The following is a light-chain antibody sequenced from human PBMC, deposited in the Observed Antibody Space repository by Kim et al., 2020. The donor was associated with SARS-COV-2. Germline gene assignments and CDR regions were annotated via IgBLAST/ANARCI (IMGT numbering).Light chain of an antibody. CDR1: QGIGTR. CDR3: QQSFSTPWLS. Sequence: IQMTQSPSSLAASVGDRITIACRASQGIGTRLNWYQQRPGKAPKLLIYGASSLQSGVPSRFSGAGSGTDFTLTISSLQPEDFATYYCQQSFSTPWLSFGGGTKVDIK. J-gene: IGKJ4*01. V-gene: IGKV1-39*01. CDR2: GAS.